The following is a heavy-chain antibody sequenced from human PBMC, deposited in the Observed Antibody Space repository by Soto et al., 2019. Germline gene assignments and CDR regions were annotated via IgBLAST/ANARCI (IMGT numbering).Heavy chain of an antibody. V-gene: IGHV3-30*18. CDR1: GFTFSSYG. Sequence: QVQLVESGGGVVQPGRSLRLSCAASGFTFSSYGMHWVRQAPGKGLEWVAVISYDGSNKYYADSVKGRFTISRDNSKNTLYLQMTRLRAEDTAVYYCAKAWFSGSIGDAFDIWGQGTMVTFSS. CDR3: AKAWFSGSIGDAFDI. CDR2: ISYDGSNK. J-gene: IGHJ3*02. D-gene: IGHD3-22*01.